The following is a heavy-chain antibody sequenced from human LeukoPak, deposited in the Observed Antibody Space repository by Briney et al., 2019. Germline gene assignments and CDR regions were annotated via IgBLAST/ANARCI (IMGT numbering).Heavy chain of an antibody. Sequence: ASVKVSCKASGYTFTGYYMHWVRQAPGQGLEWMGWINPNSGGTNYAQKFQGRVTTTRDTSISTAYMELSRLRSDDTAVYYCARGQVGATEVEFDYWGQGTLVTVSS. D-gene: IGHD1-26*01. V-gene: IGHV1-2*02. J-gene: IGHJ4*02. CDR1: GYTFTGYY. CDR3: ARGQVGATEVEFDY. CDR2: INPNSGGT.